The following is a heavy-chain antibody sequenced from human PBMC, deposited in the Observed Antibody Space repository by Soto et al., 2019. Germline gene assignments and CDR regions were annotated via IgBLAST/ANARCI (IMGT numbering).Heavy chain of an antibody. J-gene: IGHJ4*02. CDR3: ETQTYYYYSSGYPY. D-gene: IGHD3-22*01. CDR2: IIPIFGTA. V-gene: IGHV1-69*13. Sequence: SVKVSCKASGGTFSSYAISWVRQAPGQGLEWMGGIIPIFGTANYAQKFQGRVTITADESTSTAYMELSSLRSEDTAVYYCETQTYYYYSSGYPYWGQRTLFTVCS. CDR1: GGTFSSYA.